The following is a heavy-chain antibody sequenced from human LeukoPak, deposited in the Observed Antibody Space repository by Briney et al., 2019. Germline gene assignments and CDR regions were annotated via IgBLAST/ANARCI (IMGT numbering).Heavy chain of an antibody. J-gene: IGHJ4*02. CDR2: ISSSSYI. CDR1: GFTFSSYS. CDR3: ARDIDRYYADY. D-gene: IGHD3-3*01. Sequence: PGGSLRLSCAASGFTFSSYSMNWVRQAPGKGLEWVSSISSSSYIYYADSVKGRFTISRDNAKNSLYLQMNSLRAEDTAVYYCARDIDRYYADYWGQGTLVTVSS. V-gene: IGHV3-21*01.